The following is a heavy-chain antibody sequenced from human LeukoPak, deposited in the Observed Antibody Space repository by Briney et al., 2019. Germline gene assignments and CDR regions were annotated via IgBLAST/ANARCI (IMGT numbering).Heavy chain of an antibody. Sequence: QASETLCLTCTVSGGSISSGDYYWSWMGQPPGKGLEWIGDIYYSGCTYYNPSLRSRATLSVDTSKNQFSLKLSSVTAADTAVYYCATQSFGAFDIWGQGTMVTVSS. CDR2: IYYSGCT. CDR1: GGSISSGDYY. J-gene: IGHJ3*02. D-gene: IGHD3-10*01. V-gene: IGHV4-30-4*08. CDR3: ATQSFGAFDI.